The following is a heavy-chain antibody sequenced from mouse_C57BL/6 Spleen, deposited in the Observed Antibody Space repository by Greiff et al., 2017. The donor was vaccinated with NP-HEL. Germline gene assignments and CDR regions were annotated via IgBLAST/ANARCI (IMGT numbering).Heavy chain of an antibody. CDR2: IHPNSGST. Sequence: QVQLQQPGAELVKPGASVKLSCKASGYTFTSYWMHWVKQRPGRGLEWIGMIHPNSGSTNYNEKFKSKATLTVDKSSSTAYMQLSSLTSEDSAVYYCAREGNYYGSSPPFDYWGQGTTLTVSS. V-gene: IGHV1-64*01. J-gene: IGHJ2*01. CDR3: AREGNYYGSSPPFDY. D-gene: IGHD1-1*01. CDR1: GYTFTSYW.